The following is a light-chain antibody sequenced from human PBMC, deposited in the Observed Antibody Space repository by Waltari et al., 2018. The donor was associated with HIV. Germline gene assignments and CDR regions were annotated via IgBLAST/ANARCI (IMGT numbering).Light chain of an antibody. CDR2: WAS. CDR3: QQYYSTLRT. V-gene: IGKV4-1*01. J-gene: IGKJ1*01. Sequence: DIVMTQSPDSLAVSLGERATINCKSSQSVLYSSNNKNYLAWYQQKPGQPPKLLIYWASTREAGVPDRFSGSGPQTDFTLTISSLQAEDVAVYYCQQYYSTLRTFGQGTKVEIK. CDR1: QSVLYSSNNKNY.